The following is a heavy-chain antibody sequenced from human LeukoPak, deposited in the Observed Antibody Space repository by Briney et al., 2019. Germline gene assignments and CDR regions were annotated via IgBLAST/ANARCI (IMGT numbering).Heavy chain of an antibody. D-gene: IGHD3-10*01. CDR3: ARDPGFMVRGSRRGYDDYYYYMDV. CDR1: GGSFSRYY. Sequence: SETLSLTCAVYGGSFSRYYWTWIRQPPGKGLEWIGEINHSGSANYNPSLKSRVTISVDASRSQFSLKLSSVTAADTAVYYCARDPGFMVRGSRRGYDDYYYYMDVWGKGTTVTISS. CDR2: INHSGSA. J-gene: IGHJ6*03. V-gene: IGHV4-34*01.